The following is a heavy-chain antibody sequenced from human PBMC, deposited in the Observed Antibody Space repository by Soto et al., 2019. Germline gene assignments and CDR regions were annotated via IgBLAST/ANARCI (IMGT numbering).Heavy chain of an antibody. Sequence: WASVKVSCTASGYTFTSYYMHWVRQAPGQGLEWMGIINPSGGSTNYAQKFQGRVTMTRDTSTSTVYMELSSLRSEDTAVYYCARVPTVTRDFDYWGQGTLVTVSS. CDR3: ARVPTVTRDFDY. CDR1: GYTFTSYY. D-gene: IGHD4-4*01. J-gene: IGHJ4*02. V-gene: IGHV1-46*03. CDR2: INPSGGST.